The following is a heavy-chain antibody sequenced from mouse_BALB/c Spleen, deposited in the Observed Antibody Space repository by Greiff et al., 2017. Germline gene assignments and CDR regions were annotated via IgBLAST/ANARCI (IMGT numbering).Heavy chain of an antibody. CDR1: GFSLTSYG. J-gene: IGHJ2*01. CDR3: ARAYYGNPLYFDY. V-gene: IGHV2-9*02. CDR2: IWAGGST. Sequence: VKLMESGPGLVAPSQSLSITCTVSGFSLTSYGVHWVRQPPGKGLEWLGVIWAGGSTNYNSALMSRLSISKDNSKSQVFLKMNSLQTDDTAMYYCARAYYGNPLYFDYWGQGTTLTVSS. D-gene: IGHD2-10*01.